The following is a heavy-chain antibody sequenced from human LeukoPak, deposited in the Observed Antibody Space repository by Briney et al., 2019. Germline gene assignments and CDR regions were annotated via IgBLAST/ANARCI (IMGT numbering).Heavy chain of an antibody. J-gene: IGHJ4*02. Sequence: SETLSLTCTVSGGSISSSSYYWGWIRQPPGKGLEWMGSIYYSGSTYYNPSLKSRVTISVGTSKNQFSLKLSSVTAADTAVYYCARHDHLLPFDYWGQGTLVTVSS. CDR3: ARHDHLLPFDY. CDR2: IYYSGST. D-gene: IGHD2-15*01. V-gene: IGHV4-39*01. CDR1: GGSISSSSYY.